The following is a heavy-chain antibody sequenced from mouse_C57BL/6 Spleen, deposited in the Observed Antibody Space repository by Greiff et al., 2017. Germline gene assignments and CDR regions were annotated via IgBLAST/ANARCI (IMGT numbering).Heavy chain of an antibody. CDR2: IYPGDGDT. Sequence: QVQLQQPGAELVKPGASVRISCKASGYAFSGYGRNGVKRGPGKGLEWIGQIYPGDGDTNYNGKFKGKATLTADKSSSTAYMQLSSLTSEDSAVYFCARAYGSSSFAYWGQGTLVTVSA. CDR1: GYAFSGYG. CDR3: ARAYGSSSFAY. V-gene: IGHV1-80*01. J-gene: IGHJ3*01. D-gene: IGHD1-1*01.